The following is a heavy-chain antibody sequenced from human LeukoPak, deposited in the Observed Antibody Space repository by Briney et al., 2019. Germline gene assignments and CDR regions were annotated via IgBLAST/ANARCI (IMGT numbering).Heavy chain of an antibody. D-gene: IGHD2-21*01. CDR2: IYTSGST. CDR1: GASINKDY. V-gene: IGHV4-4*07. CDR3: ARVDWNY. J-gene: IGHJ4*02. Sequence: SETLSLTCTVSGASINKDYWAWIRQPAGKGLEWIGRIYTSGSTNYNPSLKSRVTISVDTSKNQFSLKLSSVTAADTAVYYCARVDWNYWGQGTLVTVSS.